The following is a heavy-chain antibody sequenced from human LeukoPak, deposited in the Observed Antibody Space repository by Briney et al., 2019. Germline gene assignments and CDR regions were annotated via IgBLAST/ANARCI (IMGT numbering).Heavy chain of an antibody. J-gene: IGHJ5*02. CDR3: AREVVAATDWFDP. Sequence: TGGSLRLSCAASGFTFSNYTMNWVRQAPGKGLEWVSSISSSSSYIHYADSVKGRFSISRDNAKNSLYLQMNSLRAEDTAVYYCAREVVAATDWFDPWGQGTLVTVSS. D-gene: IGHD2-15*01. CDR1: GFTFSNYT. V-gene: IGHV3-21*01. CDR2: ISSSSSYI.